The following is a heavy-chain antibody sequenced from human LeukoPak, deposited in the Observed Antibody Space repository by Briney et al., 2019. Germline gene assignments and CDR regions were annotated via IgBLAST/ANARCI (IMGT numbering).Heavy chain of an antibody. J-gene: IGHJ4*02. D-gene: IGHD4-23*01. CDR1: RCTFSSYA. Sequence: PGGSLRLSCSASRCTFSSYAMYWVGQAPGKGLEYVSAISRSGDSTYYADSVTGRFTISRDNSKNTLHLQMNSLRAEDMAVYYCVRKTPGGNIDYWGQGTLVTVSS. CDR3: VRKTPGGNIDY. CDR2: ISRSGDST. V-gene: IGHV3-64D*06.